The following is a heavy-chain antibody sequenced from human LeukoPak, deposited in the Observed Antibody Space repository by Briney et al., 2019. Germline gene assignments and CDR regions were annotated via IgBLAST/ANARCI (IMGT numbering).Heavy chain of an antibody. CDR2: IYYSGST. V-gene: IGHV4-39*01. D-gene: IGHD7-27*01. Sequence: PSETLSLTCTVSGDXINSSDYYWAWIRQPPGEGLEWLGTIYYSGSTYYKSSLKSRLTISVDSSKNQFSLKMISVTAADTGVYYCARHGNWDPFDYWGQGALVTVSS. CDR1: GDXINSSDYY. CDR3: ARHGNWDPFDY. J-gene: IGHJ4*02.